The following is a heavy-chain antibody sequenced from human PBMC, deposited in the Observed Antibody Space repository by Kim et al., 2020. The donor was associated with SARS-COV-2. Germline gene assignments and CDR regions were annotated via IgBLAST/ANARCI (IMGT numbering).Heavy chain of an antibody. D-gene: IGHD5-12*01. CDR2: NT. J-gene: IGHJ4*02. Sequence: NTKYSQKCQGRVTITRDTAASTAYMELSSLRSEDTAVYYCARSDGYNYGYWGQGTLVTVSS. CDR3: ARSDGYNYGY. V-gene: IGHV1-3*01.